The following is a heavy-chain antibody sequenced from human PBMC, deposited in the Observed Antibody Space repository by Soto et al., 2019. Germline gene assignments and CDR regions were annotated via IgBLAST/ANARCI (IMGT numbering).Heavy chain of an antibody. J-gene: IGHJ3*01. CDR2: STGNSAFT. CDR1: GFTFNRNA. CDR3: AKNRDYDYDAFDV. D-gene: IGHD3-16*01. V-gene: IGHV3-23*01. Sequence: GESLRLSCTGSGFTFNRNAKCWFRVAPGKGLEWVSGSTGNSAFTYYTDSVKVRFIISRDNSKNTLYLQIDALRVEDSAVYYCAKNRDYDYDAFDVWGQGTVVTVSS.